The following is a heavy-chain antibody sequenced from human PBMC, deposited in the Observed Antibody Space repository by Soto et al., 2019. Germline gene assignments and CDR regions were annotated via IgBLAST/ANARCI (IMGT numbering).Heavy chain of an antibody. Sequence: QVQLQQWGAGLLKPSETLSLTCAVYGGSFSGYYWSWIRQPPGKGLEWIGEINHSGSTNYNPSLNGQVPNPVRTPKNQFPLKLSSVTAAYPAVYSCARKGITMVRGGIVRAGYGQHWGQGTLVTVSS. CDR3: ARKGITMVRGGIVRAGYGQH. D-gene: IGHD3-10*01. CDR1: GGSFSGYY. J-gene: IGHJ1*01. V-gene: IGHV4-34*01. CDR2: INHSGST.